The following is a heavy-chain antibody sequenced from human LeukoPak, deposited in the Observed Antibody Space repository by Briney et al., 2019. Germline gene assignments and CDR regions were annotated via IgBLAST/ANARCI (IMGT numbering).Heavy chain of an antibody. V-gene: IGHV3-64*01. J-gene: IGHJ1*01. CDR1: GFTLSSYS. CDR3: ARVDSGSACAS. D-gene: IGHD6-19*01. Sequence: GGSLRLSCAASGFTLSSYSMHWVRQAPGKGLEFVSAISKNGRNTYYGNPMKGRFTISRDISKNTLYLQMGSLRPEDMAVYYCARVDSGSACASWGQGILVTVSS. CDR2: ISKNGRNT.